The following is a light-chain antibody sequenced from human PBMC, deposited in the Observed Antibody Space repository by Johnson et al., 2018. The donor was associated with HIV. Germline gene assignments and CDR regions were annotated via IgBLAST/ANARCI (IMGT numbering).Light chain of an antibody. Sequence: QSVLTQPPSVSAAPGQKVTISCSGSSSNIGNNYVSWYQQLPGTAPKLLIYEKNKRPSGIPDRFSASESGTSATLGITGLQTGDEADYYCGAWDSSLSAHYVFGTGTKVTVL. CDR2: EKN. V-gene: IGLV1-51*02. CDR1: SSNIGNNY. CDR3: GAWDSSLSAHYV. J-gene: IGLJ1*01.